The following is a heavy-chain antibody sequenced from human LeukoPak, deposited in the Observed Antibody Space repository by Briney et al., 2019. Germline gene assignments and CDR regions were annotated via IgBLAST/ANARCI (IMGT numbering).Heavy chain of an antibody. CDR2: ISAYNGNT. V-gene: IGHV1-18*04. CDR3: ARDGYTMVRGVNYGMDV. J-gene: IGHJ6*04. CDR1: GYTFTSYG. Sequence: ASVNVSCKASGYTFTSYGISWVRQAPGQGLEWMGWISAYNGNTNYAQKHQGRVTMTTDTSTSTAYMELRSLRSDDTAVYYCARDGYTMVRGVNYGMDVWGKGTTVTVSS. D-gene: IGHD3-10*01.